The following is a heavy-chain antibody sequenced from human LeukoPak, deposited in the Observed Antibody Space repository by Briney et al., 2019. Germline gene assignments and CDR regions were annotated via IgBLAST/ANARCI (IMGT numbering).Heavy chain of an antibody. Sequence: GGSLRLSCAASGFTFSSYAMSWVRQAPGKGLEWVSFFYRGDSTYYAESVRGRFTISRDNSKNTLYLLMNSLIPEDTAVYYCAREVVSSPSYFDSWGQGTLVTVSS. CDR2: FYRGDST. CDR1: GFTFSSYA. CDR3: AREVVSSPSYFDS. D-gene: IGHD2-15*01. J-gene: IGHJ4*02. V-gene: IGHV3-53*01.